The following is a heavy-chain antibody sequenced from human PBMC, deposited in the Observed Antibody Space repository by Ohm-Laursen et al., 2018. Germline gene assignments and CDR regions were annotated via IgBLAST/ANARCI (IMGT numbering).Heavy chain of an antibody. CDR1: GFTFSDYY. CDR2: ISVSGGST. J-gene: IGHJ1*01. V-gene: IGHV3-23*01. CDR3: AKTDNRGQWLVQYFQH. D-gene: IGHD6-19*01. Sequence: SLRLSCAASGFTFSDYYMTWIRQAPGKGLEWVSTISVSGGSTYYADSVKGRFTISRDNSKNTLYLQMSSLRADDTAVYYCAKTDNRGQWLVQYFQHWGQGTLVTVSS.